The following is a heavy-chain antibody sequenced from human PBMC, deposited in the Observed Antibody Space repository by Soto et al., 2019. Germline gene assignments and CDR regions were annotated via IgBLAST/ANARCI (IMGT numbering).Heavy chain of an antibody. CDR1: GGSISSSSYY. V-gene: IGHV4-39*01. Sequence: SETLSLTCTVSGGSISSSSYYWGWIRQPPGKGMEWMGSIYYSGSTYYNPSLKSRVTISVDTSKNQFSLKLSSVTAADTAVYYCARGGSYGSYYDILTGYSLYYFDYWGQGTLVTVSS. CDR2: IYYSGST. D-gene: IGHD3-9*01. J-gene: IGHJ4*02. CDR3: ARGGSYGSYYDILTGYSLYYFDY.